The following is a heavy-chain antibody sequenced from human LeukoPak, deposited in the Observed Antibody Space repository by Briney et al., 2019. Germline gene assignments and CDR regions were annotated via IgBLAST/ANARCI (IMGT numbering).Heavy chain of an antibody. J-gene: IGHJ4*02. CDR3: VRGHYSNTL. CDR1: GFIVSSSY. V-gene: IGHV3-66*01. D-gene: IGHD4-11*01. CDR2: IYTDGST. Sequence: GGSLRLSCASSGFIVSSSYMIWVRQPPGKGLEWVSGIYTDGSTYYADSVQGRFTISRDNSKNMLFLQMNSLRVEDTSVYYCVRGHYSNTLGGQGTLVTVSS.